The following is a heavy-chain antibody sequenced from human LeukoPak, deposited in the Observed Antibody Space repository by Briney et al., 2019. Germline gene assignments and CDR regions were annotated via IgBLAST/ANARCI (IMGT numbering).Heavy chain of an antibody. CDR2: ISYDGSNK. V-gene: IGHV3-30*18. CDR3: AKSPWSYYGSGSYYRPYYCYGMDV. J-gene: IGHJ6*02. Sequence: GGSLRLSCAASGFTFSSYGMHWVRQAPGKGLEWVAVISYDGSNKYYADSVKGRFTISRDNSKNTLYLQMNSLRAEDTAVYYCAKSPWSYYGSGSYYRPYYCYGMDVWGQGTTVTVSS. CDR1: GFTFSSYG. D-gene: IGHD3-10*01.